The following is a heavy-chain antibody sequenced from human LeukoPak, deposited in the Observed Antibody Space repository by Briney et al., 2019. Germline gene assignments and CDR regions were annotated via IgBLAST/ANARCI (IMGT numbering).Heavy chain of an antibody. Sequence: PGGSLRLSCAASVFTFNAYAIHWVRQAPGKGLEWVSPVKGDSVTTDYANSVKGRFTVSRDKNKNTLSLQMSNLRTEAAALYYCVRDTGSGWDFDYWGQGTLVTVSS. CDR1: VFTFNAYA. CDR2: VKGDSVTT. J-gene: IGHJ4*02. CDR3: VRDTGSGWDFDY. D-gene: IGHD6-19*01. V-gene: IGHV3-43*02.